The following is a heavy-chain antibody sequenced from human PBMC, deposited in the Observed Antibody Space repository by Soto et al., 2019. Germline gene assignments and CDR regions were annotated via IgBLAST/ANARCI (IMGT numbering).Heavy chain of an antibody. CDR1: GYSFTSYW. Sequence: PGGSLKISCKGSGYSFTSYWIGWVRQMPGKGLEWMGIIYPGDSDTRYSPSFQGQVTISADKSISTAYPQWSSLKASDTAMYYCGRVRVDKAEGWFDPWGQGTLVTVSS. J-gene: IGHJ5*02. V-gene: IGHV5-51*01. D-gene: IGHD5-18*01. CDR2: IYPGDSDT. CDR3: GRVRVDKAEGWFDP.